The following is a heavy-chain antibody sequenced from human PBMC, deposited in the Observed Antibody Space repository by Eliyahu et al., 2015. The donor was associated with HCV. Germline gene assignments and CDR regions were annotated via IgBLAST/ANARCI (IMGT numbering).Heavy chain of an antibody. Sequence: EEQLVESGGGLVQPGGSLKVSCTASGFTFSGSAXHWVRQASGKGLEWIGRIRTHSKNYATAFGESAKGRFTISRDDPNSTAYLHLNSLRPEDTAVYYCTRQMNTSCGGDCYSSPDAFDLWGQGTVVTVSS. J-gene: IGHJ3*01. V-gene: IGHV3-73*02. D-gene: IGHD2-21*01. CDR3: TRQMNTSCGGDCYSSPDAFDL. CDR1: GFTFSGSA. CDR2: IRTHSKNYAT.